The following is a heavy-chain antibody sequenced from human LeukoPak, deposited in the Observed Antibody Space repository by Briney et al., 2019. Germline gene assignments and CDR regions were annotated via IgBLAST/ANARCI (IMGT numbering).Heavy chain of an antibody. CDR3: AREDYYGSGNYVAWGGAFDV. V-gene: IGHV3-7*01. CDR1: GFPFSSYW. Sequence: GGSLRLSYAASGFPFSSYWMTWVRQAPGKGLEWVANIKQDGDEKYYVDSVKGRFTISRDNAKNSLYLQMNSLRAEDTAVYYCAREDYYGSGNYVAWGGAFDVWGQGTTVTVSS. D-gene: IGHD3-10*01. CDR2: IKQDGDEK. J-gene: IGHJ3*01.